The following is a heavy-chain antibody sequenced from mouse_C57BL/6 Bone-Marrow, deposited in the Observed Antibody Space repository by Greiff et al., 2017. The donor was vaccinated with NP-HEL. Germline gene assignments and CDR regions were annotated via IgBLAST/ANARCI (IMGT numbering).Heavy chain of an antibody. CDR3: ARQSYGYLYGFAY. CDR2: IYPTSGNT. Sequence: QVQLQQSGAELARPGASVKLSCKASGYTFTSYGISWVKQRPGQGLEWIGEIYPTSGNTYYNEKFKGKATLTADKSSSTAYMELRSLTSEDSAVYFCARQSYGYLYGFAYWGQGTLVTVSA. J-gene: IGHJ3*01. V-gene: IGHV1-81*01. D-gene: IGHD2-2*01. CDR1: GYTFTSYG.